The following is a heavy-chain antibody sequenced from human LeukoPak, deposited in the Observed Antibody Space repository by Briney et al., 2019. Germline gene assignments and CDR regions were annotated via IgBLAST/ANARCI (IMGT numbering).Heavy chain of an antibody. CDR1: GFTFSSYA. Sequence: GGSLRLSCAASGFTFSSYAMSWVRQAPGKGLEWVSAISGSGGSTYYADSVKGRFTISRDNAKNSLYLQMNSLRAEDTAVYYCAKLEGSNWGIIWGQGTLVTVSS. CDR2: ISGSGGST. CDR3: AKLEGSNWGII. D-gene: IGHD7-27*01. J-gene: IGHJ4*02. V-gene: IGHV3-23*01.